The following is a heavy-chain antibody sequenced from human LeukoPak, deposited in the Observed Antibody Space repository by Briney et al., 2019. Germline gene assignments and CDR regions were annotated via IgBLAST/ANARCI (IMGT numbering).Heavy chain of an antibody. CDR1: GFTFSIYW. CDR3: ARESWWNGVRYDY. J-gene: IGHJ4*02. CDR2: IKQDGSEK. D-gene: IGHD2-8*02. Sequence: GGSLRLSCAASGFTFSIYWISWVRQAPGKGLEWVANIKQDGSEKYYVDSVKGRFTTSRDNAKNSLYLQMNSLRAEDTAVYYCARESWWNGVRYDYWGQGTLVTVSS. V-gene: IGHV3-7*01.